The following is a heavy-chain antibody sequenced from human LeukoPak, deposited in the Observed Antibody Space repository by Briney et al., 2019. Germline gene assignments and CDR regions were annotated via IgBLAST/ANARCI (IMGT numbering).Heavy chain of an antibody. CDR1: GGSISSGDYY. CDR2: IYYSGST. D-gene: IGHD3-22*01. V-gene: IGHV4-30-4*01. Sequence: SETLSLTCTVSGGSISSGDYYWSWIRQPPGKGLEWIGYIYYSGSTYYNPSLKSRVTISVDTSKNQFSLKLSSVTAADTAAYYCAREVRYYYDSSGYYSRNLYYYYGMDVWGQGTTVTVSS. CDR3: AREVRYYYDSSGYYSRNLYYYYGMDV. J-gene: IGHJ6*02.